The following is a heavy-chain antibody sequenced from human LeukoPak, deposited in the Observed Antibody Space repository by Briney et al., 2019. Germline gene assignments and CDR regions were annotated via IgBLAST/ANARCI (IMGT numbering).Heavy chain of an antibody. CDR1: GYSFTSYW. CDR2: IDPSDSYS. D-gene: IGHD3-16*01. J-gene: IGHJ5*02. CDR3: ARGGNWFDP. Sequence: GESMKISCKGSGYSFTSYWISWVRQMPGKGLEWMGRIDPSDSYSNYSPSFQGHVTISTDKSISTAYLQWSSLKASDTAMYYCARGGNWFDPWGRENVDTVSS. V-gene: IGHV5-10-1*01.